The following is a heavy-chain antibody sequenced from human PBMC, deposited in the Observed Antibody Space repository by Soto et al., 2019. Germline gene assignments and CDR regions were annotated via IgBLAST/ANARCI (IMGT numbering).Heavy chain of an antibody. CDR3: AKRYDFWSGYLDYYYYYGMDV. Sequence: GGSLRLSCAASGFTFSSYGMHWVRQAPGKGLEWVAVISYDGSNKYYADSVKGRFTISRDNSKNTLYLQMNSLRAEDTAVYYCAKRYDFWSGYLDYYYYYGMDVWGQGTTVTVSS. CDR1: GFTFSSYG. V-gene: IGHV3-30*18. D-gene: IGHD3-3*01. J-gene: IGHJ6*02. CDR2: ISYDGSNK.